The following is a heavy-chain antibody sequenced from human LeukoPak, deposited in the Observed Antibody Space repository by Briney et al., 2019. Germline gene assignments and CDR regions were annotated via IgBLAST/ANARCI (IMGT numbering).Heavy chain of an antibody. J-gene: IGHJ5*02. D-gene: IGHD1-1*01. V-gene: IGHV1-2*02. CDR3: ARDGGSTSGTRWFGA. Sequence: GASVKVTCKASGYTFTGYYMHWVRQAPGQGLEWMGWINPNSGGTNYAQKFQGRVTMTRDTSISTAYMELSRLRSDDTAVYYCARDGGSTSGTRWFGAWGQGTLVTVSS. CDR2: INPNSGGT. CDR1: GYTFTGYY.